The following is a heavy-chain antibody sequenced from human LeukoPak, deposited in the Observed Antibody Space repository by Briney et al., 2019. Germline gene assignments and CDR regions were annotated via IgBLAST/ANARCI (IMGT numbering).Heavy chain of an antibody. D-gene: IGHD6-13*01. CDR1: GFTFSSYS. CDR2: ISGSSSTI. V-gene: IGHV3-48*01. J-gene: IGHJ6*03. CDR3: ARASRIAAAGYYYYYYMDV. Sequence: PGGSLRLSCAASGFTFSSYSMNWVRQAPGKGLEWVSYISGSSSTIFYADSVKGRFTISRDNAKNSLYLQMNSLRAEDTAVYYCARASRIAAAGYYYYYYMDVWGKGTTVTISS.